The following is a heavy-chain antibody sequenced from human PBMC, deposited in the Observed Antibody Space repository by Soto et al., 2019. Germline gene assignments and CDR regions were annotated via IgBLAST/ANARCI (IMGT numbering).Heavy chain of an antibody. CDR3: ANPFGYCSGGSCYSRRNYYYYGMDV. CDR1: GFTFSSYA. V-gene: IGHV3-23*01. D-gene: IGHD2-15*01. CDR2: ISGSGGST. Sequence: EVQLLESGGGLVQPGGSLRLSCAASGFTFSSYAMSWVRQAPGKGLEWVSAISGSGGSTYYADSVKGRFTISRDNSKNTLYLQMNSLRAEDTAVYYCANPFGYCSGGSCYSRRNYYYYGMDVWGQGTTVTVSS. J-gene: IGHJ6*02.